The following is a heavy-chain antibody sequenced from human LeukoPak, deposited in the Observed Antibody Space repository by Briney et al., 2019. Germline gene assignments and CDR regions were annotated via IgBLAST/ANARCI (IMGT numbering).Heavy chain of an antibody. D-gene: IGHD2-15*01. CDR3: ARDRGGSYSAIDY. V-gene: IGHV3-48*04. Sequence: GGSLRLSCAASGFTFSSYSLNWVRQAPGKGLKWVSFISSSSITIYYADSVKGRFTISRDNAEKSLYLQMNSLRAEDTAVYYCARDRGGSYSAIDYWGQGTLVTVSS. CDR2: ISSSSITI. J-gene: IGHJ4*02. CDR1: GFTFSSYS.